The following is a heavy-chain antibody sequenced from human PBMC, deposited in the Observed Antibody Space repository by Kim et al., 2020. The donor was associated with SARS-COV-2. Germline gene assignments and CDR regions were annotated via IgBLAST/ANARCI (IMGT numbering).Heavy chain of an antibody. Sequence: GGSLRLSCATSGFTFSAYDMNWVRQAPGKGLEWLSFITKSSTTIYYADSVEGRFTISRDNAKNSQFLQMNSLRDEDTALYYCVRDRMGGAFDMWGQGTMV. V-gene: IGHV3-48*02. CDR3: VRDRMGGAFDM. J-gene: IGHJ3*02. CDR1: GFTFSAYD. D-gene: IGHD3-16*01. CDR2: ITKSSTTI.